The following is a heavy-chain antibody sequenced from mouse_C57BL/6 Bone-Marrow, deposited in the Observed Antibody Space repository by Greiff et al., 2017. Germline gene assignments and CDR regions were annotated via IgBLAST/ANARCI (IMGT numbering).Heavy chain of an antibody. CDR2: INPNNGGT. J-gene: IGHJ1*03. CDR3: ARTGAATYWYFDV. D-gene: IGHD4-1*01. CDR1: GYTFTDYY. V-gene: IGHV1-26*01. Sequence: VQLQQSGPELVKPGASVKISCKASGYTFTDYYMNWVKQSHGKSLEWIGDINPNNGGTSYNHKFKGKATLTVDKSSSTAYMELRSLTSEDSAVYYCARTGAATYWYFDVWGTGTTVTVSS.